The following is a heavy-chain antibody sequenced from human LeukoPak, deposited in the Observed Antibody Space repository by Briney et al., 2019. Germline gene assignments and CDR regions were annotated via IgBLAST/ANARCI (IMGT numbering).Heavy chain of an antibody. V-gene: IGHV3-74*01. CDR1: GFTFSSHW. D-gene: IGHD3-16*01. CDR2: INCNGTST. J-gene: IGHJ3*02. CDR3: ARDSWGAFDI. Sequence: GGFLRLSCAAPGFTFSSHWMHWVRQAPGKGLVWVSRINCNGTSTRYADSVKDRCTISRDNAKNTLYLQMNSLRAEDTAVYYCARDSWGAFDIWGQGTMVTVSS.